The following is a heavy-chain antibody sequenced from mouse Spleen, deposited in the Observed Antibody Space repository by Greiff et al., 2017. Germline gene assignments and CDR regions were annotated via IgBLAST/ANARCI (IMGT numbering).Heavy chain of an antibody. CDR2: IYPSDSYT. V-gene: IGHV1-69*01. D-gene: IGHD2-13*01. CDR1: GYTFTSYW. Sequence: QVQLQQSGAELVMPGASVKLSCKASGYTFTSYWMNWVKQRPGQGLEWIGEIYPSDSYTNYNQKFKGKATLTVDKSSSTAYMQLSSLTSEDSAVYYRAREDGDYLFAYWGQGTLVTVSS. J-gene: IGHJ3*01. CDR3: AREDGDYLFAY.